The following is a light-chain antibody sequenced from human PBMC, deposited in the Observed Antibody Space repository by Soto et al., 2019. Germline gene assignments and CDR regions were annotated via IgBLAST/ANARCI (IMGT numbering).Light chain of an antibody. Sequence: EIVMTQSPGTLSLSPGQGVTLSCRASQSVSRSYLTCYQHKPGQAPRLLIYGASSRATGIPDRFSGSGSGTDFTLTISRLEPEDFAVYYCQQYGSSPRTFGQGTKVDI. CDR2: GAS. J-gene: IGKJ1*01. CDR3: QQYGSSPRT. V-gene: IGKV3-20*01. CDR1: QSVSRSY.